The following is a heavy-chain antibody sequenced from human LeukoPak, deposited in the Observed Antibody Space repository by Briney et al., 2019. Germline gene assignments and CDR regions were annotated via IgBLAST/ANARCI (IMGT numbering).Heavy chain of an antibody. CDR3: AKDGYCSGGSCSQALDY. D-gene: IGHD2-15*01. CDR1: GFTFSSYG. Sequence: PGRSLRLSCAASGFTFSSYGMHWVRQAPGKGLEWVAVISYDGSNKYYADSVKGRFTISRDNSKNTLYLQMNSLRAEDTAVYYCAKDGYCSGGSCSQALDYWGQGTLVTVSS. CDR2: ISYDGSNK. J-gene: IGHJ4*02. V-gene: IGHV3-30*18.